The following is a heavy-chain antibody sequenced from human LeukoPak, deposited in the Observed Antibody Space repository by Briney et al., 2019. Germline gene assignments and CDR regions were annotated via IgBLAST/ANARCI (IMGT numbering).Heavy chain of an antibody. Sequence: GASVKVSCKASGYTFSSNGISWVRQAPGEGLEWMGWISAYNGNTNYAQKLQGRVTMTTDTSTSTAYMELRSLRSDDTAVYYCARVWEYGDYSFHPWGQGTLVTVSS. J-gene: IGHJ5*02. V-gene: IGHV1-18*01. CDR2: ISAYNGNT. CDR3: ARVWEYGDYSFHP. D-gene: IGHD4-17*01. CDR1: GYTFSSNG.